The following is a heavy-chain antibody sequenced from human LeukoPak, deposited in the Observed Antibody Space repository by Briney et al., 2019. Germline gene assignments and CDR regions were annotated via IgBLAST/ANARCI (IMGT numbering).Heavy chain of an antibody. Sequence: ASVKVSCKVSGYTLTELSMHWVRQAPGKGLEWMGGFDPEDGETIYAQKFQGRVTMTEDTSTDIAYMELSSLRSEDTAVYYCATAPVGRNWFDPWGQGTLATVSS. CDR2: FDPEDGET. CDR3: ATAPVGRNWFDP. J-gene: IGHJ5*02. D-gene: IGHD1-26*01. V-gene: IGHV1-24*01. CDR1: GYTLTELS.